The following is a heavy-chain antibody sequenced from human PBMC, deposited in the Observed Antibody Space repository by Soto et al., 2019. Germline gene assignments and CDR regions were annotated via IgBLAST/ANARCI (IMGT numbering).Heavy chain of an antibody. V-gene: IGHV4-39*01. J-gene: IGHJ4*02. Sequence: QLQLQESGPGLLKPSETLSLTCTVSGGSISSSSYYWGWSRQPPGKGLEWIGSIYYSGSTYYNPSLKSRVTISVDTSKNQFSLKLSSVTAADTAVYYCASPLRGSFDYWGQGTLVTVSS. CDR1: GGSISSSSYY. CDR2: IYYSGST. CDR3: ASPLRGSFDY.